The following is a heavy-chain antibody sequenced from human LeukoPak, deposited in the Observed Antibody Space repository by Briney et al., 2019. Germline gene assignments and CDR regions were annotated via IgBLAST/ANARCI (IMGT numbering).Heavy chain of an antibody. J-gene: IGHJ4*02. D-gene: IGHD6-13*01. CDR1: GFTVSSNY. Sequence: GGSLRLSCAASGFTVSSNYMSWVRQAPGKGLEWVSVIYSGGSTYYADSVKGRFTISRDNSKNTLYLQMNSLRAEDTAVYYCARNLAAPGAGIENDYWGQGTLVTVSS. CDR3: ARNLAAPGAGIENDY. V-gene: IGHV3-53*01. CDR2: IYSGGST.